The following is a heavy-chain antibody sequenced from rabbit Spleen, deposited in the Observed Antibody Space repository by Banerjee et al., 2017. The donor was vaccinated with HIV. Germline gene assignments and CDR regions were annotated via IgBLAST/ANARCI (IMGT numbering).Heavy chain of an antibody. CDR2: IEGGSSAFS. CDR1: GVPFSSNHY. D-gene: IGHD8-1*01. Sequence: QSLEESGGDLVKPGASLTLTCTASGVPFSSNHYMCWVRQAPGKGLEWIACIEGGSSAFSYFASWAKGRFTISKTSSTTVTLQMTSLTAADTATYFCARDSGSSFSSYGMDLWGPGTLVTVS. V-gene: IGHV1S40*01. J-gene: IGHJ6*01. CDR3: ARDSGSSFSSYGMDL.